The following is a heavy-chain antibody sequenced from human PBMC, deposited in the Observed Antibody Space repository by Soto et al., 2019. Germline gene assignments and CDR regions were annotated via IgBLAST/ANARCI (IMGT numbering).Heavy chain of an antibody. D-gene: IGHD2-21*02. Sequence: ASVKVSCKASGYTFTSHAMHWVRQAPGQRLEWMGWINAGNGNTKYSQKFQGRVTITRDTSASTAYMELSSLRSEDTAVYYCARSIVVVTALDYWGQRTLVTVSS. V-gene: IGHV1-3*01. CDR3: ARSIVVVTALDY. CDR1: GYTFTSHA. J-gene: IGHJ4*02. CDR2: INAGNGNT.